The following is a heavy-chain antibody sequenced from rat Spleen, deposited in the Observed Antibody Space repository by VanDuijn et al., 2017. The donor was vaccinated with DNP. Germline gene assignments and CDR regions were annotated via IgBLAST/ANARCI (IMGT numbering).Heavy chain of an antibody. V-gene: IGHV2-1*01. CDR1: GFSLPNNS. Sequence: QVQLKESGPGLVQPPQTLSLICTVSGFSLPNNSVHWVRQPPGKGLEWVGAIWSGGSTDYNSGLKSRLSISRDTSKSQVLLKMTSLQTEDTAIYFCTRGFDYWGQGVMVTVSS. CDR3: TRGFDY. J-gene: IGHJ2*01. CDR2: IWSGGST.